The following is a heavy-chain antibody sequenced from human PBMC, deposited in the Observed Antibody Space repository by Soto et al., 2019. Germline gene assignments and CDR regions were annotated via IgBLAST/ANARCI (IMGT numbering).Heavy chain of an antibody. CDR1: GYTFSNYD. CDR2: VNPNNGDT. V-gene: IGHV1-8*01. CDR3: TQVSRQGSAIDFDY. D-gene: IGHD3-10*01. Sequence: QVQLVQSGAELKKPGASVKVSCKASGYTFSNYDMNWVRQATGQGPEWIGWVNPNNGDTGYAQKFQGRVTLTTDIATTTAYMELTSLRSEDPAIYYCTQVSRQGSAIDFDYWGQGTLITVSS. J-gene: IGHJ4*02.